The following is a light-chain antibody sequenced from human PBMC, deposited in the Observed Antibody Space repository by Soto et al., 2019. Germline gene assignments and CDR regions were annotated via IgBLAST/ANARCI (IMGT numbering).Light chain of an antibody. CDR1: SGHSSYI. CDR3: ETWESNTRV. V-gene: IGLV4-60*02. CDR2: REGSGSY. J-gene: IGLJ1*01. Sequence: QPVLTQSSSASASLGSSVKLTCTLSSGHSSYIIAWHQQQPGKAPRYLMKREGSGSYNKGSGVPDRFSGSSSGAERYLTISNLQFEDEADYYCETWESNTRVFGTGTKLTVL.